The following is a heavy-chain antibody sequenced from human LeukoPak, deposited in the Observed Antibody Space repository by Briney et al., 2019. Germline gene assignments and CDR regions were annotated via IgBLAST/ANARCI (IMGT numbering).Heavy chain of an antibody. CDR2: INPSGGST. CDR3: ARDGDSSGYYYFGNDY. V-gene: IGHV1-46*01. J-gene: IGHJ4*02. CDR1: GYTFTSYY. Sequence: ASVKVSCKASGYTFTSYYMHWVQQAPGQGLEWMGIINPSGGSTSYAQKFQGRVTMTRDTSTSTVYMELSSLRSEDTAVYYCARDGDSSGYYYFGNDYWGQGTLVTVSS. D-gene: IGHD3-22*01.